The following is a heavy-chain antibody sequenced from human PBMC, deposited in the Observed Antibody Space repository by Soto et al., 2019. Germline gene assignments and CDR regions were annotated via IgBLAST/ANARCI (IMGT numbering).Heavy chain of an antibody. CDR2: INPNSGGT. CDR1: GYTFTDYY. CDR3: ARRKGDYYDSSGYHYYFDY. J-gene: IGHJ4*02. V-gene: IGHV1-2*02. Sequence: QVQLLQSGAAVKKPGASVKVSCKASGYTFTDYYVHWVRQAPGQGLEWMGWINPNSGGTKSAQQFQGRVTMTRDTSISTGYMELSRLRSDDTAVYYCARRKGDYYDSSGYHYYFDYWGQGTLVTVSS. D-gene: IGHD3-22*01.